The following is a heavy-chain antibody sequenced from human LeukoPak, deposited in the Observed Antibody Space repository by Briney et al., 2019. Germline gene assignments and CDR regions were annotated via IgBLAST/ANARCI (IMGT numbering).Heavy chain of an antibody. CDR2: IHSSGNT. CDR3: ARDWVGFCSGSSCYGGLDY. V-gene: IGHV4-30-4*01. Sequence: SETLSLTCTVSGDSISSGDYYWSWIRQPPGKGLEWIGYIHSSGNTYYNPSLKSPVSISVDTSKNQFSLRLTSVTATDAAVYYCARDWVGFCSGSSCYGGLDYWGQGTLVTVSS. D-gene: IGHD2-2*01. J-gene: IGHJ4*02. CDR1: GDSISSGDYY.